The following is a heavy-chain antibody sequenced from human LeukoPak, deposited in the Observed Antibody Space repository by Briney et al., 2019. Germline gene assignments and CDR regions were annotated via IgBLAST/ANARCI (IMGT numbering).Heavy chain of an antibody. CDR2: IKQDGSEK. D-gene: IGHD3-10*01. V-gene: IGHV3-7*01. CDR1: GFTFSSYW. CDR3: ARDPVLWFRKSNFDY. Sequence: PGGPLRLSCAASGFTFSSYWMSWVRQAPGKGLEWVANIKQDGSEKYYVDSVKGRFTISRDNAKNSLYLQMSSLRAEDTAVYYCARDPVLWFRKSNFDYWGQGTLVTVSS. J-gene: IGHJ4*02.